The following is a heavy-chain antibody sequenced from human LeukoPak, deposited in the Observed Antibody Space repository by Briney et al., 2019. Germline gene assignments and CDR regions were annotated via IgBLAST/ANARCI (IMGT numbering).Heavy chain of an antibody. J-gene: IGHJ4*02. CDR1: GGSISSSSYY. D-gene: IGHD2-2*01. V-gene: IGHV4-39*01. CDR3: ARLFKTLVPAANCIDY. Sequence: SETLSLTCTVSGGSISSSSYYWGWIRQPPGKGLEWIGSIYYSGSTYYNPSLKSRVTISVDTSKNQFSLKLSSVTAADTAVYYCARLFKTLVPAANCIDYWGQGTLVTVSP. CDR2: IYYSGST.